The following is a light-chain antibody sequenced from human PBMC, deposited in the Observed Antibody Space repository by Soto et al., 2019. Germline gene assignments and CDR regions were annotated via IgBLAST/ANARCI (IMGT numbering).Light chain of an antibody. CDR3: CSYAGSSTLI. V-gene: IGLV2-23*02. Sequence: QSALTQHASVSVSPGQSITISCTGTSSDVGSYNLVSWYQQHPGKAPKLMIYEVSKRPSGVSNRFSGSKSGNTASLTISGLQAEDEADYYCCSYAGSSTLIFGGGTKLTVL. CDR2: EVS. CDR1: SSDVGSYNL. J-gene: IGLJ2*01.